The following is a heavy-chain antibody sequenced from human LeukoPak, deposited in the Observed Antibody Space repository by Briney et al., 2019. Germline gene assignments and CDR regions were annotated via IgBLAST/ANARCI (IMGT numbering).Heavy chain of an antibody. J-gene: IGHJ3*02. D-gene: IGHD3-22*01. Sequence: ASVKVSCKASGYTFTSYDINWVRQATGQGLEWMGWMNPNGGNTGYAQKFQGRVTITRNTSISTAYMELSSLRSEDTAVYYCARATYYYDSSGYPHDAFDIWGQGTMVTVSS. CDR1: GYTFTSYD. CDR2: MNPNGGNT. V-gene: IGHV1-8*03. CDR3: ARATYYYDSSGYPHDAFDI.